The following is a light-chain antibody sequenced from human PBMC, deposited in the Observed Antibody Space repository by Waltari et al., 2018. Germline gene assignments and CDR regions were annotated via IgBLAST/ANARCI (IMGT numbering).Light chain of an antibody. J-gene: IGLJ1*01. V-gene: IGLV2-14*03. CDR2: DVS. CDR3: TSYTTTDTLYV. CDR1: SSDIGSFNY. Sequence: QSALTQPASVSGSPGQSITISCTGTSSDIGSFNYVSWYQQYPGKAPKLIIFDVSNRPSGISDRISGSKSGNTASLTISGLQAEDEADYICTSYTTTDTLYVFGTGTQVTVL.